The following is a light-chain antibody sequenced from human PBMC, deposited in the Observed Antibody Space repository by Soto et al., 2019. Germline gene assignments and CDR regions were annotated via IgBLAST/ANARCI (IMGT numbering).Light chain of an antibody. CDR1: SSDVGGYKY. CDR3: SSYTNTKTQV. J-gene: IGLJ1*01. CDR2: EVS. V-gene: IGLV2-14*01. Sequence: QSVLTQPASVSGSPGQSITISCTETSSDVGGYKYVSWYQQHPGKAPKLMIYEVSNRPSGVSNRFSGSKSVNTASLTISGLQAEDEGDYYCSSYTNTKTQVFGTGTKVTVL.